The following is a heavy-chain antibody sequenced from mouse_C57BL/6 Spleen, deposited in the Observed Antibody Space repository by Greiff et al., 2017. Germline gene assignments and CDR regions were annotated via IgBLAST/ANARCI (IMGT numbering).Heavy chain of an antibody. V-gene: IGHV5-12*01. CDR1: GFTFSDYY. Sequence: EVKLMESGGGLVQPGGSLKLSCAASGFTFSDYYMYWVRQTPEKRLEWVAYISNGGGSTYYPDTVKGRFTISRDNAKNTLYLQMSRLKSEDTAMYYCASGGYGKIDSWGPSTTLSVSS. CDR2: ISNGGGST. J-gene: IGHJ2*01. CDR3: ASGGYGKIDS. D-gene: IGHD2-10*02.